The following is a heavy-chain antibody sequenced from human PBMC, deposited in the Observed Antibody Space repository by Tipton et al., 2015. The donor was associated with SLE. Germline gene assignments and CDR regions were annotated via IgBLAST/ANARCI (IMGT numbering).Heavy chain of an antibody. Sequence: TLSLTCTVSGGSISSSGYYWGWIRQPPGKGLEWIGSVYYTGSTYYNPSLKSRVTISVDTSKNQFSLQLNSVTPEDTAVYYCAMGSSDNTTPGISGDNFDYWGQGTLVTVSS. CDR2: VYYTGST. D-gene: IGHD7-27*01. J-gene: IGHJ4*02. CDR3: AMGSSDNTTPGISGDNFDY. CDR1: GGSISSSGYY. V-gene: IGHV4-39*01.